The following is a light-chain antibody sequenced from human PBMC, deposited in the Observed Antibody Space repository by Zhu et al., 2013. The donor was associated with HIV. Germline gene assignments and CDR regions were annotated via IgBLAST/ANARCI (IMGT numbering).Light chain of an antibody. CDR1: ETITNY. CDR3: QQSYSMPWT. CDR2: AAS. Sequence: DIQMTQSPSSLSASVGDRVTVTCRASETITNYLNWYQQKPGKAPKLLIYAASTLQSGVPSRFSGSGSGTDFTLTISSLQPEDFATYSCQQSYSMPWTFGQGPRWKSN. V-gene: IGKV1-39*01. J-gene: IGKJ1*01.